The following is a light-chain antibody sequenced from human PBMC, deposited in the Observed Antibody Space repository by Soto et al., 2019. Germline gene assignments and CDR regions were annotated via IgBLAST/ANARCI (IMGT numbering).Light chain of an antibody. CDR2: DAS. CDR1: QDIRNY. V-gene: IGKV1-33*01. CDR3: QQYGDLPIT. Sequence: DIQMTQSPSSLSASVGDRVTVTCQASQDIRNYLNWYHQKPGQAPQLLIYDASTLETGVPLRFRGSGSGTVFTFTISSFQPEDVGTYYCQQYGDLPITFGPGTIVDFK. J-gene: IGKJ3*01.